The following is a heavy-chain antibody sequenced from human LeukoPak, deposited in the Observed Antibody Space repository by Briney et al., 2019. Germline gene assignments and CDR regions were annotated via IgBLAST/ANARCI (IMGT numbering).Heavy chain of an antibody. CDR2: IYHSGST. J-gene: IGHJ5*01. CDR3: ARALRQQLLTGWFDS. V-gene: IGHV4-59*01. CDR1: GDSINSYY. D-gene: IGHD6-13*01. Sequence: SETLSLTCSVSGDSINSYYWSWIRQPPGKGLEWIGYIYHSGSTNYNPSLKSRVTLSVDTSKNQFSLRLTSVTAADTAVYYCARALRQQLLTGWFDSWGQGTLVTVSS.